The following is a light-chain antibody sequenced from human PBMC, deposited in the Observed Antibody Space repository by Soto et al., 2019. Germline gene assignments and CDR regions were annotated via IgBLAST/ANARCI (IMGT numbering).Light chain of an antibody. V-gene: IGLV2-8*01. Sequence: QSVLTQPPSASGSPGQSVTISCTGTSSDVGGYKFVSWYQQHPGKAPKLIIYEVTQRPSGVPDRFSGSKSGNTASLTVSGLQAEDDAVYYCSSYAGSNMGVFGTGTKLTVL. CDR1: SSDVGGYKF. CDR3: SSYAGSNMGV. CDR2: EVT. J-gene: IGLJ1*01.